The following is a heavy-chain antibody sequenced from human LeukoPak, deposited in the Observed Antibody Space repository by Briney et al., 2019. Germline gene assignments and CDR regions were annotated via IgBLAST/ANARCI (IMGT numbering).Heavy chain of an antibody. Sequence: PGRSLRLSCAASGFTFSSYAMHWVRQAPGTGLEWVAFLSYDGSNKYYADSVKGRFTISRDNSKNTLYLQMDSLRAEDTAVYYCARGGGTRWYPGDYRGQGTLVTVSS. D-gene: IGHD4-23*01. J-gene: IGHJ4*02. V-gene: IGHV3-30-3*01. CDR2: LSYDGSNK. CDR3: ARGGGTRWYPGDY. CDR1: GFTFSSYA.